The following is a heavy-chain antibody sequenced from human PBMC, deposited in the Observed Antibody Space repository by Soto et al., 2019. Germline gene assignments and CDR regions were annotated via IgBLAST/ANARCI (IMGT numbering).Heavy chain of an antibody. J-gene: IGHJ4*02. CDR1: GFTFSSYC. Sequence: EVPLVESGGGLVQPGGSLRLSCADSGFTFSSYCMHWVRRAPGKGQVWVSRINSDGSSTSYADSVKGRFTISRDNAKNTLYLQMNSLRAEDTAVYYCARARIAVAGTDWGQGTLVTVSS. D-gene: IGHD6-19*01. CDR3: ARARIAVAGTD. CDR2: INSDGSST. V-gene: IGHV3-74*01.